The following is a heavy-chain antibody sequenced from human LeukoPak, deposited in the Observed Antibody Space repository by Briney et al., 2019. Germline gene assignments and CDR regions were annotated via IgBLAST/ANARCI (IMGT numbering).Heavy chain of an antibody. J-gene: IGHJ4*02. V-gene: IGHV4-30-2*01. D-gene: IGHD5-24*01. CDR2: IYHSGST. CDR1: GASISSGGYS. CDR3: STSRDGYNYFDY. Sequence: SQTLSLTCAVSGASISSGGYSWSWIWQPPGKGLEWIGYIYHSGSTYYNPSLESRVTVSLDRSKNQFSLKLSSVTAADTAVYYCSTSRDGYNYFDYWGQGTLVTVSS.